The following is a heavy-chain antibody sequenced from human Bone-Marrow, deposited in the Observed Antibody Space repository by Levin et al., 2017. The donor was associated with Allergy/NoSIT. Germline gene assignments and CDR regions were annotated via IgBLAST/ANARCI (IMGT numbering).Heavy chain of an antibody. CDR3: ARDGRGRLDV. J-gene: IGHJ6*02. V-gene: IGHV4-30-4*08. Sequence: SETLSLTCFVSGYSVTRSDYYWSWIRQSPGKGLEWLGHIFYRGDTAYNPSLHSRISMSLDISTNQLSLRLTSVTAADTAVYFCARDGRGRLDVWGQGTTVIVSS. D-gene: IGHD1-26*01. CDR1: GYSVTRSDYY. CDR2: IFYRGDT.